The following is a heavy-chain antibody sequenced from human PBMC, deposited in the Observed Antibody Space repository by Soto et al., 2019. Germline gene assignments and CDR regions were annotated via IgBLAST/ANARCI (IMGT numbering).Heavy chain of an antibody. D-gene: IGHD5-18*01. CDR2: ISGDAGST. CDR1: GFTFSSYA. V-gene: IGHV3-23*01. Sequence: GGSLRLSCAASGFTFSSYAMSWVRQAPGKGLEWVSAISGDAGSTYYADSVKGRFTISRDNSKNTLYLQMNSLRAEDTAVYFCETSGYRYGLFDYWGQGTLVTVSS. CDR3: ETSGYRYGLFDY. J-gene: IGHJ4*02.